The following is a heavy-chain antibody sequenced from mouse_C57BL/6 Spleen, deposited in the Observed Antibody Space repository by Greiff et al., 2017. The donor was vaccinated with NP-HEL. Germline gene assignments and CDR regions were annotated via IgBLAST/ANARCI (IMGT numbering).Heavy chain of an antibody. V-gene: IGHV1-64*01. CDR2: IHPNSGST. CDR3: ARSPLIYYYGSSYDYAMDY. Sequence: QVQLQQPGAELVKPGASVKLSCKASGYTFTSYWMHWVKQRPGQGLEWIGMIHPNSGSTNYNEKFKSKATLTVDKSSSTAYMQLSSLTSEDSAVYYCARSPLIYYYGSSYDYAMDYWGQGTSVTVSS. J-gene: IGHJ4*01. CDR1: GYTFTSYW. D-gene: IGHD1-1*01.